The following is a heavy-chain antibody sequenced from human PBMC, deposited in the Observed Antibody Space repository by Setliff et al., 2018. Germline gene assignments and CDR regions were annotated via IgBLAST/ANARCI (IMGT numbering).Heavy chain of an antibody. D-gene: IGHD2-2*01. CDR3: ARDSVSTGPTIDY. Sequence: PGGSLRLSCAASGFSLSYYCMFWVRQVPGKGLVWVSRIKADGSTTYYADSVKGRFTVSRDNAKNTLYLQMNSLRVEDTGVYYCARDSVSTGPTIDYWGQGTLVTVSS. V-gene: IGHV3-74*01. CDR1: GFSLSYYC. CDR2: IKADGSTT. J-gene: IGHJ4*02.